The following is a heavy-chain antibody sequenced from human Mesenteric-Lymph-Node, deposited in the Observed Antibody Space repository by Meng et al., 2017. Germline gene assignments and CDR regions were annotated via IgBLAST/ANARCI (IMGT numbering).Heavy chain of an antibody. CDR2: ISYDGSNK. J-gene: IGHJ4*01. Sequence: GGSLRLSCAASGFTFSSYWMSWVRQAPGKGLEWVAVISYDGSNKYYADSVKGRFTISRDNSKNTLYLQMNSLRAEDTAVYYCARGSGGWYFFDYWGQGTLVNGAS. V-gene: IGHV3-30*03. CDR3: ARGSGGWYFFDY. CDR1: GFTFSSYW. D-gene: IGHD6-19*01.